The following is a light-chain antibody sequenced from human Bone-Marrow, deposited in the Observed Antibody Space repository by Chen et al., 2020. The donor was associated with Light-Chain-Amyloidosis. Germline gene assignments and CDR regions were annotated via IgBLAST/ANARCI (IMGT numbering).Light chain of an antibody. J-gene: IGLJ3*02. CDR3: SSYVGSDTVV. CDR1: NFGAFDP. Sequence: QSALTQPASVSGSPGQAGTLSCSNFGAFDPVSWYQRHPDKAPKVIIYEDTKRPSGISYRFSASTSNDTTSLTIWGLQYEDEADYYCSSYVGSDTVVFGGGTKLTVL. V-gene: IGLV2-23*02. CDR2: EDT.